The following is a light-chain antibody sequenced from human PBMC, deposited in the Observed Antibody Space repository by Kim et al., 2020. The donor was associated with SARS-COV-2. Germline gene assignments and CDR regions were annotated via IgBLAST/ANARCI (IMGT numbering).Light chain of an antibody. Sequence: ATINCQSSQNLLYSPNNKNYLAWYQQKPGQSPRLLIYWASTRESGVPDRFSGSGSGIDFTLTISSLQAEDVAVYYCQQYYTIPQTFGGGTKVDIK. CDR2: WAS. J-gene: IGKJ4*01. V-gene: IGKV4-1*01. CDR3: QQYYTIPQT. CDR1: QNLLYSPNNKNY.